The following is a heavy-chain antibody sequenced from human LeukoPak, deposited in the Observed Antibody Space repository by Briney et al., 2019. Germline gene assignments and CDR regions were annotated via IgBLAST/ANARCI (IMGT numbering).Heavy chain of an antibody. J-gene: IGHJ6*02. D-gene: IGHD6-19*01. CDR1: GYTFTSYD. V-gene: IGHV1-8*01. CDR3: ARGPQQWLAHYYYYGMDV. CDR2: INPNSGNT. Sequence: GASVKVSCKASGYTFTSYDINWVRQATGQGLEWMGWINPNSGNTGYAQKFQGRVTMTRNTSISTAYMELSSLRSEDTAVYYCARGPQQWLAHYYYYGMDVWGQGTTVTVSS.